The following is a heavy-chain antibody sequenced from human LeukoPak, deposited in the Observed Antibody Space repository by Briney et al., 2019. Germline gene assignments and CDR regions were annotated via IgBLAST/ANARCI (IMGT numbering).Heavy chain of an antibody. CDR3: AREGPEVVPAAMHYCYGMDV. CDR1: GGSISSGGYY. V-gene: IGHV4-31*03. Sequence: SETLSLTCTVSGGSISSGGYYWSWIRQHPGKGLEWIGYIYYSGSTYYNPSLKSRVTISVDTSKNQFSLKLSSVTAADTAVYYCAREGPEVVPAAMHYCYGMDVWGKGTTVTVSS. CDR2: IYYSGST. D-gene: IGHD2-2*01. J-gene: IGHJ6*04.